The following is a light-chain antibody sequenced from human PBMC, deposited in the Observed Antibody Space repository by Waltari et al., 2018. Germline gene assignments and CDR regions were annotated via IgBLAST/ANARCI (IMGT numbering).Light chain of an antibody. CDR1: SSDVGSYNL. Sequence: QSALTQPASVSGSPGQSITISCTGTSSDVGSYNLVSWYQQHPGKAPKLMIYEVSKRPSGVSNRFSGSKSGNTASLTISGLQAEDEADYYCCSDAGSSTFVFGGGTKLTVL. V-gene: IGLV2-23*02. J-gene: IGLJ3*02. CDR2: EVS. CDR3: CSDAGSSTFV.